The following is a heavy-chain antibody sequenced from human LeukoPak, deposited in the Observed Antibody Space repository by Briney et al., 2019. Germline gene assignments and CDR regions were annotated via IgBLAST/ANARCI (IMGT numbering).Heavy chain of an antibody. Sequence: SETLSLTCAVYGGSFSGYYWTWIRQPPGKGLEWIGEINHSGSTNYNASLKSRVTISIDTSKNQFSLKLSSVTAADTAVYYCASSRVYSSGWYDYFDSWGQGTLVTVSS. V-gene: IGHV4-34*01. CDR1: GGSFSGYY. CDR3: ASSRVYSSGWYDYFDS. J-gene: IGHJ4*02. CDR2: INHSGST. D-gene: IGHD6-19*01.